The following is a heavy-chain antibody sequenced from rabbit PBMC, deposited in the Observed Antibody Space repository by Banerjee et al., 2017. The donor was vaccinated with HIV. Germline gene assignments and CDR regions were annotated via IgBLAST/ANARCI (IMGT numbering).Heavy chain of an antibody. CDR1: GFSFRGYV. V-gene: IGHV1S47*01. D-gene: IGHD6-1*01. CDR3: ARDYTYGYSVYAYTNL. Sequence: QEQLVESGGGLVQPGASLTLTCTASGFSFRGYVYMCWVRQPPGKGPEWISCIYAGDGNTDYASWVNGRFTIASDNAQNTVDLQMTSRTGADTATYFCARDYTYGYSVYAYTNLWGPGTLVTVS. J-gene: IGHJ4*01. CDR2: IYAGDGNT.